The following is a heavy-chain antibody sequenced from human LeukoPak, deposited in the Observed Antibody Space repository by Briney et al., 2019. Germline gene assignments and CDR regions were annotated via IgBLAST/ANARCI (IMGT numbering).Heavy chain of an antibody. J-gene: IGHJ4*02. V-gene: IGHV3-7*05. CDR1: GFTFSSNW. Sequence: GGSLRLSCAASGFTFSSNWMSWVRQAPGKGLEWVANIKEDGSEKFYVDSVKGRFTISRDNAKNSLYLQMNSLRAEDTAVYYCVKDLGRYRNNCFDYWGQGTLVTVSS. CDR3: VKDLGRYRNNCFDY. D-gene: IGHD1-26*01. CDR2: IKEDGSEK.